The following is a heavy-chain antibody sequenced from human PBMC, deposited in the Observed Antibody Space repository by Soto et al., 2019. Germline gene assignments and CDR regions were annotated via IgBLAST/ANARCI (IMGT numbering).Heavy chain of an antibody. CDR3: ARLVKIVGTGYLDY. Sequence: ASVKVSCKASGYTFTSYAMHWVRQAPGQRLEWMGWINAGNGNTKYSQKFQGRVTITRDTSASTAYMELSSLRSEDTAVYYCARLVKIVGTGYLDYWGQGTLVTVSS. J-gene: IGHJ4*02. V-gene: IGHV1-3*01. D-gene: IGHD3-9*01. CDR1: GYTFTSYA. CDR2: INAGNGNT.